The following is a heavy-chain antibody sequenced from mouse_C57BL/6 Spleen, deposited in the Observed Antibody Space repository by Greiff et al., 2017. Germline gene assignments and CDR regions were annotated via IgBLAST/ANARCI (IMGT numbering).Heavy chain of an antibody. CDR3: ARGWCSNCFDY. CDR1: GFTFSSYA. Sequence: EVQLVESGGGLVKPGGSLKLSCAASGFTFSSYAMPWVRQTPGKSLEWVATISAGGSYTYYPDNLKGRFTISGDKAKNTLYLQMSHLKSEDTAMYYCARGWCSNCFDYWGQGTTLTVSS. CDR2: ISAGGSYT. V-gene: IGHV5-4*01. D-gene: IGHD1-1*01. J-gene: IGHJ2*01.